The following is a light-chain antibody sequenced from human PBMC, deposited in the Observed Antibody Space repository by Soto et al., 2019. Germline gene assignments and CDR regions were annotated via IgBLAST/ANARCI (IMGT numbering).Light chain of an antibody. CDR3: QHYDRYSWT. J-gene: IGKJ1*01. CDR1: QSVSNW. Sequence: DIQMTQSPSTLSASVGERVTITCRASQSVSNWLAWYQQKPGKAPKLLIYDVSSLESGVPSRFSGSGSGTEFILTISSLQPDDFATYSCQHYDRYSWTFDQGTKVDIK. V-gene: IGKV1-5*01. CDR2: DVS.